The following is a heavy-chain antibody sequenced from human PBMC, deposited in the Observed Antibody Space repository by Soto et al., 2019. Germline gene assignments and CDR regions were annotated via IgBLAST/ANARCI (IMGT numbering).Heavy chain of an antibody. CDR3: TRGVHSSTPSRVYYYMDV. CDR2: IRSKAYGGTT. J-gene: IGHJ6*03. V-gene: IGHV3-49*03. D-gene: IGHD6-13*01. CDR1: GFTFGDYA. Sequence: GGSLRLSCTASGFTFGDYAMSWFRQAPGKGLEWVGFIRSKAYGGTTEYAASVKGRFTISRDDSKSIAYLQMNSLKTEDTAVYYCTRGVHSSTPSRVYYYMDVWGKGTTVTVSS.